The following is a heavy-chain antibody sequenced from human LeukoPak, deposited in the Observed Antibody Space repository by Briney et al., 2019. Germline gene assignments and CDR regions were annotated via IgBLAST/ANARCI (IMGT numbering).Heavy chain of an antibody. D-gene: IGHD6-6*01. Sequence: SETLSLTCTVSGGSISSRGYYWGWIRQPPGKGLEWIGSIYYSGSTYYNPSLKSRVTISVDTSKNQFSLKLSSVTAADTAVYYCARQEASSSSPYYYYYMDVWGKGTTVTVSS. V-gene: IGHV4-39*01. CDR2: IYYSGST. CDR3: ARQEASSSSPYYYYYMDV. J-gene: IGHJ6*03. CDR1: GGSISSRGYY.